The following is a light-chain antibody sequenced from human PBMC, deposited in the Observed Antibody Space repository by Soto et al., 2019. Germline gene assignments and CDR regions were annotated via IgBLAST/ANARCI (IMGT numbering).Light chain of an antibody. V-gene: IGLV1-44*01. Sequence: QSVLTQPPSASGTPGQGVTISCSGSSSNIGSYTVSWFQQLPGTAPKLLIYFNNQRPSGIPDRFSGSKSGTSASPAISGLQSEDEADYYCAAWDDSLNGWVFGGGTKLTVL. CDR3: AAWDDSLNGWV. CDR2: FNN. CDR1: SSNIGSYT. J-gene: IGLJ3*02.